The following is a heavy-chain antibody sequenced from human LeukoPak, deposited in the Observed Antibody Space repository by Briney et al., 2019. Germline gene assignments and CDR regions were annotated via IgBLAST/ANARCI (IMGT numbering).Heavy chain of an antibody. J-gene: IGHJ5*02. CDR3: ARLQVGATFDL. CDR1: GGSLSSYY. CDR2: IDYSGST. D-gene: IGHD1-26*01. V-gene: IGHV4-59*08. Sequence: SGTLSLTCTVSGGSLSSYYWSWIRQPPGKGLEWIGFIDYSGSTNYSPSLKSRVTISVDTSKNNFSLKLSSVTAAETAVYYCARLQVGATFDLWGQGALVTVSS.